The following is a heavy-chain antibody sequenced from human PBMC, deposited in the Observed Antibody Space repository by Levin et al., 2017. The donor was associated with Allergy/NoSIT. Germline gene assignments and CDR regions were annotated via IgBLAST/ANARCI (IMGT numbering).Heavy chain of an antibody. V-gene: IGHV3-7*01. CDR1: GFTFSSYW. J-gene: IGHJ3*02. CDR3: ARDRLWTLDDSGRRDGFDI. D-gene: IGHD3-10*01. Sequence: GESLKISCVGSGFTFSSYWMSWVRQAPGKGLEWVANIKQDESEKYYVDSVKGRFTISRDNAKNSLFLQMNSLRAEDTAVYFCARDRLWTLDDSGRRDGFDIWGQGTKVTVSS. CDR2: IKQDESEK.